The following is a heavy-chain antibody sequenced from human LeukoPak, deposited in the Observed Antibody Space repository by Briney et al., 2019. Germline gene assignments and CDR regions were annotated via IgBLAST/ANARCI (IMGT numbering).Heavy chain of an antibody. J-gene: IGHJ4*02. V-gene: IGHV3-66*02. CDR1: GFTVSSNY. D-gene: IGHD6-13*01. CDR2: IYSGGST. CDR3: ARERSSSSWSSYYLDY. Sequence: GGSLRLSCAASGFTVSSNYMSWVRQAPGKGLEWVSVIYSGGSTYYADSVKGRFTISRDNSKNTLYLQMNSLRAEDTAVYYCARERSSSSWSSYYLDYWGQGTLVTVSS.